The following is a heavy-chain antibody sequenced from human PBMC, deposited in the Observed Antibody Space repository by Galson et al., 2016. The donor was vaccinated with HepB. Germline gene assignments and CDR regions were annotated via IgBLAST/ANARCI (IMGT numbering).Heavy chain of an antibody. Sequence: SLRLSCAASGLSFSTENMHWVRQAPGQALEWVAYISSGGTTTYYADSVKGRFTISRDNAKSSLYLQMNSLRAEDTAVYYCARDRGGAYGTGRSLDYWGQGTLVTVSS. CDR3: ARDRGGAYGTGRSLDY. CDR2: ISSGGTTT. J-gene: IGHJ4*02. D-gene: IGHD1-1*01. CDR1: GLSFSTEN. V-gene: IGHV3-48*03.